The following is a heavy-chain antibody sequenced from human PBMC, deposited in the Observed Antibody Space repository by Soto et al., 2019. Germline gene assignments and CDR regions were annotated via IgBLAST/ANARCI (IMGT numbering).Heavy chain of an antibody. CDR2: ISGSGGST. D-gene: IGHD3-22*01. Sequence: EVQLLESGGGLVQPGGSLRLSCAASGFTFSSYAMSWVRQAPGKGLEWVSAISGSGGSTYYADSVKGRFTISRDNSKNTLDLQMNSLRAEDTAVYYCAKGGPTTGVVVITPIDYWGQGTLVTVSS. V-gene: IGHV3-23*01. CDR3: AKGGPTTGVVVITPIDY. CDR1: GFTFSSYA. J-gene: IGHJ4*02.